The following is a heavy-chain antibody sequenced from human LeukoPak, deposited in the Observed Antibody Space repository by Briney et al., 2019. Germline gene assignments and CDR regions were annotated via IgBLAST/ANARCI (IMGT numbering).Heavy chain of an antibody. Sequence: SVKVSCKASGYTFTGYYMHWVRQAPGQGLEWMGWINPNSGGTNYAQKFQGRVTMTRDTSISTAYMELSRLRSDDTAVYYCASGILTYYYDSSGPYRDYWGQGTLVTVSS. D-gene: IGHD3-22*01. CDR1: GYTFTGYY. J-gene: IGHJ4*02. V-gene: IGHV1-2*02. CDR3: ASGILTYYYDSSGPYRDY. CDR2: INPNSGGT.